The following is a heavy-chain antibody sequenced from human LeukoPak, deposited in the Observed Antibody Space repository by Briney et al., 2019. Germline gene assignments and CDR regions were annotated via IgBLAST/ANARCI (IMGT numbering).Heavy chain of an antibody. CDR3: ARAITNYGYIFDY. D-gene: IGHD5-18*01. Sequence: GGSLRLSCAAPGITFSNYNMNWVRQAPGKGLEWISAITSSSSYTFYADSVKGRFTISRDNAKNSLYLQMNSLRAEDTAVYYCARAITNYGYIFDYWGQGTLVTVSS. V-gene: IGHV3-21*01. J-gene: IGHJ4*02. CDR1: GITFSNYN. CDR2: ITSSSSYT.